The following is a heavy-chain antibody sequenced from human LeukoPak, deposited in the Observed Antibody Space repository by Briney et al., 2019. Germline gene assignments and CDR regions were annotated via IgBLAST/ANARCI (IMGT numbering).Heavy chain of an antibody. CDR3: ARGSRWFDP. V-gene: IGHV4-34*01. Sequence: SETLSLTCAVYGGSFSGYYWSWIRQPPGKGLEWIGEINHSGSTNYNPSLKSRVTISADTSKNQFSLKLSSVTAADTAVYYCARGSRWFDPWGQGTLVTVSS. J-gene: IGHJ5*02. CDR1: GGSFSGYY. CDR2: INHSGST.